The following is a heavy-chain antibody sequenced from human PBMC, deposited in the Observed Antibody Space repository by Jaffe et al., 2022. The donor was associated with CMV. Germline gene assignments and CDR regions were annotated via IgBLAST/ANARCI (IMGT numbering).Heavy chain of an antibody. CDR2: IYYSGST. J-gene: IGHJ4*02. CDR1: GGSISSSSYY. V-gene: IGHV4-39*01. CDR3: ASVDSGWSLRGFFDY. D-gene: IGHD6-19*01. Sequence: QLQLQESGPGLVKPSETLSLTCTVSGGSISSSSYYWGWIRQPPGKGLEWIGSIYYSGSTYYNPSLKSRVTISVDTSKNQFSLKLSSVTAADTAVYYCASVDSGWSLRGFFDYWGQGTLVTVSS.